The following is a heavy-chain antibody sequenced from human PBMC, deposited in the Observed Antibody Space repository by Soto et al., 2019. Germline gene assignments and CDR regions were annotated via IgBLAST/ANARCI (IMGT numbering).Heavy chain of an antibody. V-gene: IGHV1-2*04. Sequence: QVQLVQSGAEVKKPGASVKVSCKASGYTFTGYYMHWVRQAPGQGLEWMGWINPNSGGTNYAQKFQGWVNMTRDTSISTAYMELSRLRSDDTAVYYCARSEWLVYGRYYYYGMDVWGQGTTVTVSS. D-gene: IGHD6-19*01. CDR3: ARSEWLVYGRYYYYGMDV. CDR1: GYTFTGYY. J-gene: IGHJ6*02. CDR2: INPNSGGT.